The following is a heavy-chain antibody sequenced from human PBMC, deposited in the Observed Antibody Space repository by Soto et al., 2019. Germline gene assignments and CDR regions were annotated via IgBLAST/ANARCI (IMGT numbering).Heavy chain of an antibody. V-gene: IGHV3-49*04. J-gene: IGHJ4*02. Sequence: PGGSLRLSCTASGFTFGDYAMSWVRQAPGKGLEWVGFIRSKAYGGTTEYAASVKGRFTISRDDSKSIAYLQMNSLKTEDTAVYYCTSLGYCSSTSCDTIDYWGQGT. D-gene: IGHD2-2*01. CDR1: GFTFGDYA. CDR2: IRSKAYGGTT. CDR3: TSLGYCSSTSCDTIDY.